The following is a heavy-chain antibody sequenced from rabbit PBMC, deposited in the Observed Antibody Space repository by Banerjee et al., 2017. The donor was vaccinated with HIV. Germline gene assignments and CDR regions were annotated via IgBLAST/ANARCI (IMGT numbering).Heavy chain of an antibody. Sequence: QSLEESGGDLVKPGGTLTLTCTASGFSFSSSYYMCWVRQAPGKGLEWNACIGVSSSGSTYYASWAKGRVTISKTSSTTVTLQMTSLTAADTATYFCARDPPVSGGHFDLWGQGTLVTVS. CDR1: GFSFSSSYY. D-gene: IGHD4-1*01. V-gene: IGHV1S40*01. CDR2: IGVSSSGST. J-gene: IGHJ4*01. CDR3: ARDPPVSGGHFDL.